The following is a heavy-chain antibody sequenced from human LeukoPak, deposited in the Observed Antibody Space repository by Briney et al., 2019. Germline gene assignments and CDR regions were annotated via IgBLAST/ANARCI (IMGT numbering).Heavy chain of an antibody. CDR3: ARSAYGEVDY. V-gene: IGHV4-61*02. CDR1: GGSISSGSYY. D-gene: IGHD4-17*01. CDR2: IYTSGST. Sequence: PSETLSLTCTVSGGSISSGSYYWSWIRQPAGKGLEWIGRIYTSGSTNYNPSLKSRVTISVDTSKNQFSLKLSSVTAADTAVYYCARSAYGEVDYWGQGTLVTVSS. J-gene: IGHJ4*02.